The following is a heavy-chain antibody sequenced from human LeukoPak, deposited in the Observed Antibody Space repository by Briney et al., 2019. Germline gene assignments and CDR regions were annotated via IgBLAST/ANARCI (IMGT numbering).Heavy chain of an antibody. CDR2: IIPIFGTA. J-gene: IGHJ4*02. CDR3: ARGAGDYDILTGYRPTMFYFDY. Sequence: SSVEVSCKASGGTFISYAISWVRQAPGQGLEWMGGIIPIFGTANYAQKFQGRVTITADKSTSTAYMELSSLRSEDTAVYYCARGAGDYDILTGYRPTMFYFDYWGQGTLVTVSS. D-gene: IGHD3-9*01. CDR1: GGTFISYA. V-gene: IGHV1-69*06.